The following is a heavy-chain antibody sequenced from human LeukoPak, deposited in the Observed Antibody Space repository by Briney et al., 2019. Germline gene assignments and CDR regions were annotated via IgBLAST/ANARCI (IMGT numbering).Heavy chain of an antibody. CDR2: IWYDGSNK. Sequence: GGSLRLSCAASGFTFSSYGMHWFRQAPGKGREWGAAIWYDGSNKYYADSVKGRFTISRDNSKNTLYLQVNSLRTEDTAVYYCARGNYDFCSGYYYYYYYMDVWGKGTTVTVSS. V-gene: IGHV3-33*01. CDR3: ARGNYDFCSGYYYYYYYMDV. D-gene: IGHD3-3*01. CDR1: GFTFSSYG. J-gene: IGHJ6*03.